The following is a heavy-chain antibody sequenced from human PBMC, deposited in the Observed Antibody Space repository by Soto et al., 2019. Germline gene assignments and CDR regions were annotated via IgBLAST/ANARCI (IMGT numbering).Heavy chain of an antibody. D-gene: IGHD3-10*01. Sequence: GGSLRLSCAASGFTFSSYAMHWVRQAPGKGLEWVAVISYDGSNKYYADSVKGRFTISRDNSKNTLYLQMNSLRAEDTAVYYCARDHNYYGSGSYYNARKSYYGMDVWGQGTTVTVSS. V-gene: IGHV3-30-3*01. CDR1: GFTFSSYA. J-gene: IGHJ6*02. CDR2: ISYDGSNK. CDR3: ARDHNYYGSGSYYNARKSYYGMDV.